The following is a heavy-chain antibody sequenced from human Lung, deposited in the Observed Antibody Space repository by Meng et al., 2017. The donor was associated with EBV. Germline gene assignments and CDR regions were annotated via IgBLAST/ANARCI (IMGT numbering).Heavy chain of an antibody. Sequence: QVQLQQWGAGLLNPLETLSLTCGCSGRSFGSSYWSWIRQPPGKGLEWIGQINYSGITNYNPSLKSRVTISVGTSKNQFSLSLNSVTAADTAVYYCARGGTSSAPFDYWGQETLVTVSS. CDR2: INYSGIT. V-gene: IGHV4-34*01. D-gene: IGHD2-2*01. CDR1: GRSFGSSY. CDR3: ARGGTSSAPFDY. J-gene: IGHJ4*02.